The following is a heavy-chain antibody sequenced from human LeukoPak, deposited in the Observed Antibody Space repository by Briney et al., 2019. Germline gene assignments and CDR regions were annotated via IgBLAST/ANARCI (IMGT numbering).Heavy chain of an antibody. CDR2: ISSSSSYI. D-gene: IGHD1-26*01. CDR1: GFTFSSYS. J-gene: IGHJ5*02. Sequence: GGSLRLSCAASGFTFSSYSMNWVRQAPGKGLEWVSSISSSSSYIYYADSVKGRFTISRDNAKNSLYLQMNSLRAEDTAVYYCARERVGATFWFDPWGQGTLVTVSS. CDR3: ARERVGATFWFDP. V-gene: IGHV3-21*01.